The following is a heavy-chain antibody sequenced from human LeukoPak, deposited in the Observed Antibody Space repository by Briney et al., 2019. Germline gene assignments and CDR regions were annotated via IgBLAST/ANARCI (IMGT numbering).Heavy chain of an antibody. CDR1: GFTFSSYE. V-gene: IGHV3-48*01. D-gene: IGHD3-9*01. CDR2: ISSSSSTI. Sequence: PGGSLRLSCAASGFTFSSYEMNWVRQAPGKGLEWVSYISSSSSTIYYADSVKGRFTISRDNAKNSLYLQMNSLRAEDTGVYYCAREIRYFDWLPVDYWGQGTLVTVSS. J-gene: IGHJ4*02. CDR3: AREIRYFDWLPVDY.